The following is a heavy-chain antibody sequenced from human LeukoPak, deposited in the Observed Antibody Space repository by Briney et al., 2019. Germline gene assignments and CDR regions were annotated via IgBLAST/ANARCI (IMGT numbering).Heavy chain of an antibody. V-gene: IGHV1-8*03. J-gene: IGHJ5*02. CDR3: AGSHGGRGRAHNWFDP. Sequence: GASVKVSCKASGYTFTSYDINWVRQATGQGLEWMGWMNPNSGNTGYAQKFQGRVTITRNTSISTAYMELSSLRSEDTAVYYCAGSHGGRGRAHNWFDPWGQGTLVTVSS. CDR2: MNPNSGNT. CDR1: GYTFTSYD. D-gene: IGHD3-10*01.